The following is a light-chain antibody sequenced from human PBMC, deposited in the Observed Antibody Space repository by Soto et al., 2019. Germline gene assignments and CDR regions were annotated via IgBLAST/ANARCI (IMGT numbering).Light chain of an antibody. Sequence: DIQMTQSPSSLSASIWDRVTISCRASQTIRDYLNWYQEKPGKAPKLLIYAASSLQSGVPSRFSGSGSGTDFTLTISSLQPEDFATYYCQQSYSVPITFGQGTRLEIK. J-gene: IGKJ5*01. CDR1: QTIRDY. CDR3: QQSYSVPIT. CDR2: AAS. V-gene: IGKV1-39*01.